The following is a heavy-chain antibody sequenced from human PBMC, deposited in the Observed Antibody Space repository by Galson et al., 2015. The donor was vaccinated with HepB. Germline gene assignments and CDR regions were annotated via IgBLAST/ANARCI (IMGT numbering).Heavy chain of an antibody. V-gene: IGHV3-21*01. D-gene: IGHD3-22*01. CDR2: ISSSSSYI. CDR1: GFTFSSYS. J-gene: IGHJ1*01. CDR3: ARENYYDSSGYYHPEYFQH. Sequence: SLRLSCAASGFTFSSYSMNWVRQAPGKGLEWVSSISSSSSYIYYADSVKGRFTISRDNAKNSLYLQMNSLRAEDTAVYYCARENYYDSSGYYHPEYFQHWGQGTLVTVSS.